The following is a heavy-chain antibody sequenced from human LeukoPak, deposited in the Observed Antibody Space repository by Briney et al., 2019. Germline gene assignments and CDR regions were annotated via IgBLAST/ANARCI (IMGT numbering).Heavy chain of an antibody. J-gene: IGHJ4*02. CDR1: GFTFSSYS. Sequence: GGSLRLSCAASGFTFSSYSMNWVRQAPGKGPEWVSSISSSSSYIYYADSVKGRFTISRDNAKNSLYLQMNSLRAEDTAVYYCARDSAAAGTGSYFDYWGQGTLVTVSS. CDR2: ISSSSSYI. V-gene: IGHV3-21*01. CDR3: ARDSAAAGTGSYFDY. D-gene: IGHD6-13*01.